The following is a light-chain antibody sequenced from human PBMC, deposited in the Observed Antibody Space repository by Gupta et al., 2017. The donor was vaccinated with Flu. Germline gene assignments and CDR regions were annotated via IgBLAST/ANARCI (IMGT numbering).Light chain of an antibody. CDR3: AAWDDSLSGWV. V-gene: IGLV1-47*01. J-gene: IGLJ3*02. CDR1: SSNIGSNY. CDR2: RNN. Sequence: QSVLTQPPSASGTPGQRVTISCSGSSSNIGSNYIYWYQQFPGTAPKLLIYRNNQRPSGVPDRFSGSKSDASASLAISGLRSEDEAEYFCAAWDDSLSGWVFGGGTKLTVL.